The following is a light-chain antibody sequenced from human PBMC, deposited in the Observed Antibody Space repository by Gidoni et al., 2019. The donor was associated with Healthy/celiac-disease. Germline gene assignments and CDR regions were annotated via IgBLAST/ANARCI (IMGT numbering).Light chain of an antibody. CDR1: QSLLHSNGYNY. V-gene: IGKV2-28*01. J-gene: IGKJ4*01. Sequence: DIVMTQSPLSLPVTPGEPASISCRSSQSLLHSNGYNYSDWYLQKPGQSPQLLIYLGSNRASGVPDKFSGSGSGTDFTLKISRVEAEDVGVYYCMQALQTPKLTFGGXTKVEIK. CDR3: MQALQTPKLT. CDR2: LGS.